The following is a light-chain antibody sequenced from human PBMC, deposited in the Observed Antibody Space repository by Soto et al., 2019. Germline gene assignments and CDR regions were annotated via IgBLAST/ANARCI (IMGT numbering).Light chain of an antibody. V-gene: IGKV3-20*01. J-gene: IGKJ5*01. CDR3: QQYGSSST. CDR2: GAS. CDR1: QTISSSS. Sequence: IVLTQSPCTLSLSPGERATLSCRASQTISSSSLAWYQQKGGQAPRLLIYGASSRATGIPDRFSGSGSGTDFTLTISRLEPDDFAVYYCQQYGSSSTFGQGALLEIK.